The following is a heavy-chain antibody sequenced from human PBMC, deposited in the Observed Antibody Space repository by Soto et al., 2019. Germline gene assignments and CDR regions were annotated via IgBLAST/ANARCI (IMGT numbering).Heavy chain of an antibody. CDR2: ISSSGTTI. D-gene: IGHD3-3*01. J-gene: IGHJ4*02. CDR3: SRELLRTGDY. Sequence: RRLSCAASGFTFSDYYMSWIRQAPGKGLEWGSYISSSGTTIYHADSVKGRFTISRDNAKNSLYLQMNSLRAEDTAVYYCSRELLRTGDYWGQGXLVTVSS. V-gene: IGHV3-11*01. CDR1: GFTFSDYY.